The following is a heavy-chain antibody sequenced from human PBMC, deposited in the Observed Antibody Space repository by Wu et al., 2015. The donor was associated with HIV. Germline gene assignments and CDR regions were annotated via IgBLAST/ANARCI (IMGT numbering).Heavy chain of an antibody. V-gene: IGHV1-69*13. CDR2: IIPIFGTS. CDR1: GGTFSSYA. CDR3: AREECSGGSCYPSLYGMDV. D-gene: IGHD2-15*01. Sequence: QVQLLQSGAEVKNPGSSVKVSCKASGGTFSSYAINWVRQAPGQGLEWMGKIIPIFGTSNYAQKFQGRVTITADESTSTAYMEVISLSSDDTAVYYCAREECSGGSCYPSLYGMDVWGQGTTVTVSS. J-gene: IGHJ6*02.